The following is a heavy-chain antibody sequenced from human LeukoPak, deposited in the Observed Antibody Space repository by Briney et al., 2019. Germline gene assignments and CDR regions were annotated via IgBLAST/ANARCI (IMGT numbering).Heavy chain of an antibody. V-gene: IGHV4-59*01. D-gene: IGHD6-13*01. J-gene: IGHJ4*02. CDR1: GGSISSYY. Sequence: SETLSLTCTVSGGSISSYYWSWIRQPPGKGLEWLGYIYYSGSTNYNPSLKSRVTISVDTSKNQFSLKLSSVTAADTAVYYCARNRYSSSWYYFDYWGQGTLVTVSS. CDR3: ARNRYSSSWYYFDY. CDR2: IYYSGST.